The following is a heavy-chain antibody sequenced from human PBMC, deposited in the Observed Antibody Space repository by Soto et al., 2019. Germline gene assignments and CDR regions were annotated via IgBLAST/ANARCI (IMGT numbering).Heavy chain of an antibody. V-gene: IGHV6-1*01. D-gene: IGHD6-19*01. CDR3: AGGPSVTGSFFGS. Sequence: VQLQQSGPGLVKPPQTLSLTCAISGDSVSSSSAAWNWIRQSPSRGLEWLGRTYYRSKWYNDCTVSVQSLIIINPNTSKTQFSLQLNSVTPEDTALYFCAGGPSVTGSFFGSWGQGTLSASTQ. J-gene: IGHJ4*02. CDR1: GDSVSSSSAA. CDR2: TYYRSKWYN.